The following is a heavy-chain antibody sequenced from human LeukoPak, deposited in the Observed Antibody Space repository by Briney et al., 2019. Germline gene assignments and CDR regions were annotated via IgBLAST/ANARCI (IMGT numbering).Heavy chain of an antibody. CDR3: TRDLRGEGDPSRAGMDV. CDR2: FFRGTDT. D-gene: IGHD3-10*01. J-gene: IGHJ6*02. CDR1: GIDVTRFD. V-gene: IGHV3-53*01. Sequence: GGSLRLSCVASGIDVTRFDMGWVRQPPGRGLEWVSIFFRGTDTNYADFVKGRFIVSTDSSRNTVHLQMNSLRVDDPAVYFCTRDLRGEGDPSRAGMDVWGQGTTVTVSS.